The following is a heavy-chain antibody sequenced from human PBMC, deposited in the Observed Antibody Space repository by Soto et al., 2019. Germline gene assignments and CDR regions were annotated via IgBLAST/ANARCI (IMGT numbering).Heavy chain of an antibody. D-gene: IGHD3-16*02. J-gene: IGHJ4*02. CDR3: AKEDGDDYIWGSYRSFDY. CDR2: ISGSGGST. V-gene: IGHV3-23*01. CDR1: GFTFSSYA. Sequence: EVQLLESGGGLVQPGGSLRLSCAASGFTFSSYAMSWVRQDPGKGLEWVSAISGSGGSTYYADSVKGRFTISRDNSKNTLYLQMNSLRAEDTAVYYCAKEDGDDYIWGSYRSFDYWGQGTLVTVSS.